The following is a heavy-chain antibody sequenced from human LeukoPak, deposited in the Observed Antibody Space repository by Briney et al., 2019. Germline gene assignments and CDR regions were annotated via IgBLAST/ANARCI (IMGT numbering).Heavy chain of an antibody. Sequence: PGGSLRLSCAASGFTLSSNSMNWVRQAPGKGLEWVSYMSRDSDKIYYADSVKGRFTISRDNAKNSLYLQMNSLRAEDTAVYYCARVGSMIGRNFDYWGQGTLVAVSS. CDR3: ARVGSMIGRNFDY. CDR2: MSRDSDKI. D-gene: IGHD3-22*01. V-gene: IGHV3-48*01. J-gene: IGHJ4*02. CDR1: GFTLSSNS.